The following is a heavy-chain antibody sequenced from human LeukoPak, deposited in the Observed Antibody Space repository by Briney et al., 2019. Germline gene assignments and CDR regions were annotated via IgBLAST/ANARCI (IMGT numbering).Heavy chain of an antibody. CDR2: IYTSGST. CDR3: ARQRLHYYMDV. V-gene: IGHV4-61*02. CDR1: GASISSSSYY. J-gene: IGHJ6*03. D-gene: IGHD6-25*01. Sequence: SETLSLTCTVSGASISSSSYYWSWIRQPAGKGLEWIGRIYTSGSTNYNPSLKSRVTISVDTSKNQFSLKLSSVTAADTAVYYCARQRLHYYMDVWGKGTTVTVSS.